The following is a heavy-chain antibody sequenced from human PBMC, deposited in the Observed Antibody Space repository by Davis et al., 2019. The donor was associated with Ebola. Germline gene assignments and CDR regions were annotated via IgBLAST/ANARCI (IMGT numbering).Heavy chain of an antibody. CDR3: AGDVYSSSLLGFVGMDV. J-gene: IGHJ6*02. CDR2: IWYDGSNK. Sequence: PGGSLRLSCAASGFTVSSNYVSWVRQAPGKGLEWVAVIWYDGSNKYYADSVKGRFTISRDNSKNTLYLQMNSLRAEDTAVYYCAGDVYSSSLLGFVGMDVWGQGTTVTVSS. D-gene: IGHD6-6*01. V-gene: IGHV3-33*08. CDR1: GFTVSSNY.